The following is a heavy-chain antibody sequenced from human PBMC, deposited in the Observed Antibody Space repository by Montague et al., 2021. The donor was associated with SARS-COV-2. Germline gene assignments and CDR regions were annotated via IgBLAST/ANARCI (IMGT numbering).Heavy chain of an antibody. CDR2: ISSSSSYI. CDR3: AMPLSYDSIGRFVDV. Sequence: SLRLSCAASGFTFSTYTMNWVRQAPGKGLEWVSSISSSSSYIYYADSVKGRFTISRDNSKNTLYLQMNSLRAEDTAVYYCAMPLSYDSIGRFVDVWGQGTTVTVSS. D-gene: IGHD3-22*01. J-gene: IGHJ6*02. V-gene: IGHV3-21*01. CDR1: GFTFSTYT.